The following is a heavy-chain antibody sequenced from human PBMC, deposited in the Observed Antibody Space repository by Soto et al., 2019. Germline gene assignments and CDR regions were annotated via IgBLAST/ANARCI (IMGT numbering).Heavy chain of an antibody. CDR2: IYYSGST. CDR1: GGSISSYY. CDR3: ARAEVSPAAIYYYGMDV. Sequence: SETLSLTCTVSGGSISSYYWSWIRQPPGKGLEWIGYIYYSGSTNYNPSLKSRVTIPVDTSKNQFSLKLSSVTAADTAVYYCARAEVSPAAIYYYGMDVWGQGTTVTVSS. J-gene: IGHJ6*02. D-gene: IGHD2-2*02. V-gene: IGHV4-59*01.